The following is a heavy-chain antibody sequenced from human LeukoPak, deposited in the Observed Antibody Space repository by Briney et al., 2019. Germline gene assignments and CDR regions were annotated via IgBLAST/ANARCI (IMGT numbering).Heavy chain of an antibody. V-gene: IGHV1-2*02. Sequence: GASVKVSCKASGYTFTGYYMHWVRQAPGQGLEWMGWINPNTGGANYAQKFQGRVTMTRDTSISTAYMELSRLRSDDTAVYYCARRYCSVGGCLGWFVPWGQGTLVTVSS. CDR3: ARRYCSVGGCLGWFVP. D-gene: IGHD2-15*01. J-gene: IGHJ5*02. CDR1: GYTFTGYY. CDR2: INPNTGGA.